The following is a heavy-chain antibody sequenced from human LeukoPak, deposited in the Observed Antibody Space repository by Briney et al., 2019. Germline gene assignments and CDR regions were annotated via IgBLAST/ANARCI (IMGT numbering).Heavy chain of an antibody. V-gene: IGHV4-34*01. J-gene: IGHJ4*02. CDR2: INHSGST. D-gene: IGHD5-24*01. CDR1: GGSFSGYY. Sequence: SETLSLTCAVYGGSFSGYYWSWIRQPPGKGLEWIGEINHSGSTNYNPSLKSRVTISVDTSKNQFSLKLSSVTAADTAVYYYARGLPRWLQSRYYFDYWGQGTLVTVSS. CDR3: ARGLPRWLQSRYYFDY.